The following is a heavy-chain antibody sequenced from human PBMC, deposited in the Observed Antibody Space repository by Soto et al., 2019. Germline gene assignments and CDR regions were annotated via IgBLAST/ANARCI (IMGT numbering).Heavy chain of an antibody. CDR3: EAKSSSWYGMEV. Sequence: GTXSLTCAVYSCSFIVHYLNWIRQPPGKGLEWIGEINQSGSTNYNPSLKSRVTISLETSKNQFSLKLSSVTAADTAVYYCEAKSSSWYGMEVWGQGTTVTVSS. CDR2: INQSGST. CDR1: SCSFIVHY. V-gene: IGHV4-34*01. D-gene: IGHD6-13*01. J-gene: IGHJ6*01.